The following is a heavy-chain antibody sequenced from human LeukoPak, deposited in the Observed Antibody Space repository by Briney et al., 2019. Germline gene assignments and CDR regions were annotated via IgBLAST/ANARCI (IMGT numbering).Heavy chain of an antibody. CDR1: GYSINNYY. V-gene: IGHV4-59*01. CDR2: VSNSGTT. CDR3: ARIRSPASSSSLDP. Sequence: SSETLSLTCTVSGYSINNYYWSWIRQPPGKGLEWIGHVSNSGTTSYNPSLKSRVTLSVDTSKNQFSLKLTSVTAADTAVYYCARIRSPASSSSLDPWGQGTLVTVSS. J-gene: IGHJ5*02. D-gene: IGHD6-6*01.